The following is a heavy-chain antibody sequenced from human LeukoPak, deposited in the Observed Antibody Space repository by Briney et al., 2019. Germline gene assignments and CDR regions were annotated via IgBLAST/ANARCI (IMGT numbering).Heavy chain of an antibody. D-gene: IGHD4-17*01. CDR1: GFTVSSNY. CDR3: ARFLAEDYGDARAFDI. J-gene: IGHJ3*02. CDR2: IYSGGST. Sequence: GGSLKLSCAASGFTVSSNYMRWVRQAPGKGLEWVSVIYSGGSTYYADSVKGRFTISRHNSKNTLYLQMNSLRAEDTAVYYCARFLAEDYGDARAFDIWGQGTMVTVSS. V-gene: IGHV3-53*04.